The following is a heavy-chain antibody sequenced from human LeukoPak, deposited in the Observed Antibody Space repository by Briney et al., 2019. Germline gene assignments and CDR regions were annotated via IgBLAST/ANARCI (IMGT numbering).Heavy chain of an antibody. CDR3: ARGFSFGGYFDY. J-gene: IGHJ4*02. Sequence: SETLSLTCTVSGGSISSSSYYWGWIRQPPGKGLEWIGSIYYSGSTYYNPSLKSRITISVDTSKNQFSLKLSSVTAADTAVYYCARGFSFGGYFDYWGQGTLVTVSS. V-gene: IGHV4-39*07. CDR1: GGSISSSSYY. CDR2: IYYSGST. D-gene: IGHD4-23*01.